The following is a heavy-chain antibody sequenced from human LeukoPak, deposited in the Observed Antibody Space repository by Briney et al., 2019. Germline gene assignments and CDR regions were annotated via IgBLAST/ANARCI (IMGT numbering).Heavy chain of an antibody. Sequence: GGSLRLSCAVSGITLSNYAMSWVRQAPGKGLEWVAGISGSGGGTKYADSVKGRFTISRDNSKNTLYLQMNSLRAEDTAVYYCAKDGGADLYYFDYWGQGTLVTVSS. J-gene: IGHJ4*02. CDR2: ISGSGGGT. V-gene: IGHV3-23*01. CDR1: GITLSNYA. D-gene: IGHD3-16*01. CDR3: AKDGGADLYYFDY.